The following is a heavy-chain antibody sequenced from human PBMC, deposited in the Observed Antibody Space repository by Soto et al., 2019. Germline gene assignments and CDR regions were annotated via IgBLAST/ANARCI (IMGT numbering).Heavy chain of an antibody. CDR2: IDTAGRA. D-gene: IGHD3-3*01. V-gene: IGHV3-53*01. Sequence: EVQLVESGGGLIQPGGSLRVSCAASEFTVSSNYMTWVRQAPGKGLEWDSVIDTAGRANYAESAKGRFTKSRDNSKNRLYLQMNGLRVEDTAVYYCARGATYYHFWSGHYTSYTYYGMDVWGQGTTVTVS. J-gene: IGHJ6*02. CDR1: EFTVSSNY. CDR3: ARGATYYHFWSGHYTSYTYYGMDV.